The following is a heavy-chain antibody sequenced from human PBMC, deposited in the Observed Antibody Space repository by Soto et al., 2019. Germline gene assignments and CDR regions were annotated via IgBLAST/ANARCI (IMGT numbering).Heavy chain of an antibody. CDR3: ATCAVLMTTSGGWCKWFDP. D-gene: IGHD2-21*01. Sequence: EVQLLESGGTLVQPGESLRLSCEVSGFSFSSFAMNWVRQAPGEGLEWVSSIRGTATSYADSVKGRFTISRDNSKNTVYLQMNTLRGEDTAVYYCATCAVLMTTSGGWCKWFDPWGQGTLVIVSS. V-gene: IGHV3-23*01. CDR1: GFSFSSFA. CDR2: IRGTAT. J-gene: IGHJ5*02.